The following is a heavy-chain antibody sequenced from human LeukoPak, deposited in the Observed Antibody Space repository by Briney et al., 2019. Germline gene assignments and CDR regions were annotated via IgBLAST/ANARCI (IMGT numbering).Heavy chain of an antibody. Sequence: SETLSLTCTVSGGSISSSSYYWGWIRQPPGKGLEWIGSIYYSGNTYYNPSLKSRVTISLDTSKNQFSLKLSSVTAADTAVYYCARDPSGYSPRFDYWGQGTLVTVSS. D-gene: IGHD3-22*01. CDR2: IYYSGNT. CDR3: ARDPSGYSPRFDY. CDR1: GGSISSSSYY. J-gene: IGHJ4*02. V-gene: IGHV4-39*07.